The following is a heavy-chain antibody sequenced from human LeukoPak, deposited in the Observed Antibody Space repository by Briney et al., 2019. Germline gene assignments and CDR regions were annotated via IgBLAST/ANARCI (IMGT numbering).Heavy chain of an antibody. CDR2: IYSGGST. D-gene: IGHD3-22*01. CDR3: ARGVSYYDSRGYYGMDV. Sequence: GGSLRLSCAASGFTVSSNYMSWVRQAPGKGLEWVSVIYSGGSTYYADSVKGRFTISRHNSKNTLYLQMNSLRAEDTAVYYCARGVSYYDSRGYYGMDVWGQGTTVTVSS. CDR1: GFTVSSNY. V-gene: IGHV3-53*04. J-gene: IGHJ6*02.